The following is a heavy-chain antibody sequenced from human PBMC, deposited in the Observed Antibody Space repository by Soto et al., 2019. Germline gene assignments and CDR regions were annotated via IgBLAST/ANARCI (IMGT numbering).Heavy chain of an antibody. V-gene: IGHV4-59*08. CDR2: IYYSGST. CDR3: ARTPIVATIQGYFDY. Sequence: SETLSLTCTVSGGSISSYYWSWIRQPPGKGLEWIGYIYYSGSTNYNPSLKSRVTISVDTSKNQFSLKLSSVTAADTAVYYCARTPIVATIQGYFDYWGQGTLVTVSS. D-gene: IGHD5-12*01. CDR1: GGSISSYY. J-gene: IGHJ4*02.